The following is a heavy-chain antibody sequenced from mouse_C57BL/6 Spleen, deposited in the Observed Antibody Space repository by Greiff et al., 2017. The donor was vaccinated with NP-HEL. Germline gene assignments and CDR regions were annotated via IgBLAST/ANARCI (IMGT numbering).Heavy chain of an antibody. CDR2: ISSGGDYI. CDR3: TRGRLRLGDGYDAMDY. CDR1: GFTFSSYA. V-gene: IGHV5-9-1*02. J-gene: IGHJ4*01. D-gene: IGHD2-2*01. Sequence: EVKLVESGEGLVKPGGSLKLSCAASGFTFSSYAMSWVRQTPEKRLEWVAYISSGGDYIYYADTVKGRFTISRDNARNTLYLQMSSLKSEDTAMYYCTRGRLRLGDGYDAMDYWGQGTSVTVSS.